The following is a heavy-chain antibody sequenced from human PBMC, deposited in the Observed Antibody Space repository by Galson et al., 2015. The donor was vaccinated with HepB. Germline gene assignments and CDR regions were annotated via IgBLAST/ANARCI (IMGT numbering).Heavy chain of an antibody. CDR2: IYYSGST. J-gene: IGHJ4*02. CDR1: GGSISSSSYY. Sequence: TLSLTCTVSGGSISSSSYYWGWIRQPPGKGLEWIGSIYYSGSTYYNPSLKSRVTISVDTSKNQFSLKLSSVTAADTAVYYCARRLTNWNPFDYWGQGTLVTVSS. D-gene: IGHD1-20*01. CDR3: ARRLTNWNPFDY. V-gene: IGHV4-39*01.